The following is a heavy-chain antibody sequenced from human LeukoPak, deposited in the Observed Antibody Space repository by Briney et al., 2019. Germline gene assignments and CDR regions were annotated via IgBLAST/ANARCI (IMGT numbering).Heavy chain of an antibody. CDR1: GFTFSSYA. J-gene: IGHJ5*02. Sequence: GGSLRLSCAASGFTFSSYAMHWVRHAPGKGLVYVSSISSNGGSTYYANSVKGRFTISRDNSKNTLYLQMGSLRADDMAVYYCAREHSSGWYNPWGQGTLVTVSS. V-gene: IGHV3-64*01. D-gene: IGHD6-19*01. CDR3: AREHSSGWYNP. CDR2: ISSNGGST.